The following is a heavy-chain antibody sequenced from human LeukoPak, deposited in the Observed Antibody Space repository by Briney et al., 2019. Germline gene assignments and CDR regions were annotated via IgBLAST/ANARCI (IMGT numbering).Heavy chain of an antibody. V-gene: IGHV3-30*04. CDR1: GFTFSGYA. D-gene: IGHD2-15*01. CDR3: AKEPYCSGGSCYSSVSSYYMDV. Sequence: SGGSLRLSCAASGFTFSGYAMHWVRQAPGKGLEWVAVISYDGSNKYYADSVKGRFTISRDNSKNTLYLQMNSLRAEDTAVYYCAKEPYCSGGSCYSSVSSYYMDVWGKGTTVTVSS. CDR2: ISYDGSNK. J-gene: IGHJ6*03.